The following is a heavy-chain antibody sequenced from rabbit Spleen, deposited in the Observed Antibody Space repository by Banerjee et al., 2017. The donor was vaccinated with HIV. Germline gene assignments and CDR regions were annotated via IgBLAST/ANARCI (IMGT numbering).Heavy chain of an antibody. D-gene: IGHD8-1*01. CDR2: IYVGRSDST. Sequence: QSLEESGGDLVKPGASLTLTCTASGFTLSTYWMCWVRQAPGKGLEWIACIYVGRSDSTYHASWAKGRFTISRTSSTTVTLQMTSLTAADTATYFCARGEGGSSIYDGLNLWGPGTLVTVS. CDR1: GFTLSTYW. V-gene: IGHV1S40*01. J-gene: IGHJ4*01. CDR3: ARGEGGSSIYDGLNL.